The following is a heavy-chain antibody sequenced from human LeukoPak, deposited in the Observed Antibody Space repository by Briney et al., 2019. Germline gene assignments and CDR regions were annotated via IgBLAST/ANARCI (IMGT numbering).Heavy chain of an antibody. Sequence: SGYSXXSAYYWGWSRPPPGKGVEGIGIFFLKGSTYYNPSLKSRVTISGETSKNQFSLTLSSVTAADTAVYYCARVARCTSCFDVDYWGQGTLVTVSS. CDR3: ARVARCTSCFDVDY. V-gene: IGHV4-38-2*02. CDR1: GYSXXSAYY. CDR2: FFLKGST. D-gene: IGHD2-2*01. J-gene: IGHJ4*02.